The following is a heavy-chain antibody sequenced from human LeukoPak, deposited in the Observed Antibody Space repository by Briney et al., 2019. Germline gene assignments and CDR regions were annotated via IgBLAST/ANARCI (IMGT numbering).Heavy chain of an antibody. V-gene: IGHV4-59*08. J-gene: IGHJ4*02. Sequence: SETLSLTCTVSGGSFSSYYWSWIRQPPGKGLEWIGYIYYSGSTNYNPSLKSRVTISVDTSKNQFSLKLSSVTAADTAVYYCARHPGAGGSGSLYYFDYWGQGTLVTVSS. CDR1: GGSFSSYY. CDR2: IYYSGST. CDR3: ARHPGAGGSGSLYYFDY. D-gene: IGHD3-10*01.